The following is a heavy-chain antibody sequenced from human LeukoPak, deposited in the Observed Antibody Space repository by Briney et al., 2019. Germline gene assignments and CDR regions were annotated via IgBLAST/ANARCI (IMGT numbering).Heavy chain of an antibody. CDR2: INWNGGST. D-gene: IGHD3-10*01. CDR1: GFTFDDYG. J-gene: IGHJ4*02. CDR3: ARDRGSLEFDY. V-gene: IGHV3-20*04. Sequence: GGSLRLSCAASGFTFDDYGMSWARQAPGKGLEWVSGINWNGGSTGYADSVKGRFTISRDNAKNSLYLQMSSLRAEDTAVYYCARDRGSLEFDYWGQGTLVTVSS.